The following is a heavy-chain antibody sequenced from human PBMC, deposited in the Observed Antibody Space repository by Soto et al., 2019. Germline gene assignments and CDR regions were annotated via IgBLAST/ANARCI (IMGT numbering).Heavy chain of an antibody. V-gene: IGHV3-43D*04. J-gene: IGHJ6*02. D-gene: IGHD2-2*01. CDR2: ISWDGGST. Sequence: EVQLVESGGVVVQPGGSLRLSCAASGFTFDDYAMHWVRQAPGKGLEWVSLISWDGGSTYYADSVKGRFTISRDNSKNSLYLQMNSLRAEVTALYYCAKGLRSPCSTMSCNYYYYYDGMDVWGRGTTVTVSS. CDR1: GFTFDDYA. CDR3: AKGLRSPCSTMSCNYYYYYDGMDV.